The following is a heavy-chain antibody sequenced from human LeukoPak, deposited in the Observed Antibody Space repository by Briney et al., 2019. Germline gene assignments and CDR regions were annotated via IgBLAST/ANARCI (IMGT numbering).Heavy chain of an antibody. CDR3: ARGPTFYDYVWGGYRYYYGMDV. CDR2: IYYSGST. D-gene: IGHD3-16*02. CDR1: GGSISSYY. V-gene: IGHV4-59*01. Sequence: SETLSLTCTVSGGSISSYYWSWIRQPPGKGLEWIGYIYYSGSTNYNPSLKSRVTISVDTSKNQFSLKLSSVTAADTAVYYCARGPTFYDYVWGGYRYYYGMDVWGQGTTVTVSS. J-gene: IGHJ6*02.